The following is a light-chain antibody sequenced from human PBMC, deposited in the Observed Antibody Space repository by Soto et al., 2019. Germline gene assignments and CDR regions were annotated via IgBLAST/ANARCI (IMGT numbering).Light chain of an antibody. CDR1: RSLLHNSNDKNY. CDR3: QQYYGLPLT. V-gene: IGKV4-1*01. J-gene: IGKJ4*01. Sequence: DIVMTQSPDSLAVSLGERATINCKSSRSLLHNSNDKNYLAWYQQKPGQPPKLVFYWASTRQSGVPERFCGSGSESDFTLTATSLRAEDVAVDYCQQYYGLPLTCGGGTQVEIK. CDR2: WAS.